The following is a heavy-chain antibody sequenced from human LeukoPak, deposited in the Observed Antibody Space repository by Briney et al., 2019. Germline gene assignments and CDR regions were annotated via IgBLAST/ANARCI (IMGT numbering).Heavy chain of an antibody. CDR2: IIPIFGTA. J-gene: IGHJ4*02. Sequence: ASVKVSCKASGYKFIDFGITWVRQAPGQGLEWMGGIIPIFGTANYAQKLQGRVTMTTDTSTSTAYMELRSLRSDDTAVYYCAREGERIQFDYWGQGTLVTVSS. D-gene: IGHD5-18*01. V-gene: IGHV1-18*01. CDR3: AREGERIQFDY. CDR1: GYKFIDFG.